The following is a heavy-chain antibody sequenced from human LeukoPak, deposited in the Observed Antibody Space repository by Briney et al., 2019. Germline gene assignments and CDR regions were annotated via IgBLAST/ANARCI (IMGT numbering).Heavy chain of an antibody. CDR1: GFIFSSFW. J-gene: IGHJ4*02. CDR3: AAGGAY. CDR2: IKQDGSEK. V-gene: IGHV3-7*03. D-gene: IGHD2-8*02. Sequence: GGSLRLSCAASGFIFSSFWMKWVRQAPGKGLEWVANIKQDGSEKYYVDSVRGRFTISRDNAKNSLYLQMNSLRTEDTAVYYCAAGGAYWGQGTLVTVSS.